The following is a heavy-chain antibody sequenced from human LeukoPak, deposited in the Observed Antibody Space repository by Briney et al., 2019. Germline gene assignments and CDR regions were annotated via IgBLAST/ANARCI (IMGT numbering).Heavy chain of an antibody. D-gene: IGHD2-2*01. Sequence: GASVKVSCKASGYTFTSYGISWVRQAPGQGLEWMGWISAYNGNTNYAQKLQGRVTMTTDTSTSTAYMELRSLRSDDTAVYYCARAPPIVVVPAAISSESNWFDPWGQGTLVTVSS. V-gene: IGHV1-18*01. CDR3: ARAPPIVVVPAAISSESNWFDP. J-gene: IGHJ5*02. CDR2: ISAYNGNT. CDR1: GYTFTSYG.